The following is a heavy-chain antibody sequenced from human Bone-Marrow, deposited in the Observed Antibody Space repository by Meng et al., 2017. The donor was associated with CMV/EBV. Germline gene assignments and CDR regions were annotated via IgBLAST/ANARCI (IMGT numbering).Heavy chain of an antibody. V-gene: IGHV3-30*02. CDR1: GFTFSSYW. CDR2: IRYDGSNK. Sequence: GESLKISCAASGFTFSSYWMSWVRQAPGKGLEWVAFIRYDGSNKYYADSVKGRFTISRDNSKNTLYLQMNSLRAEDTAVYYCARTGYCSSTSCRRRWFDPWGQGTLVTVSS. CDR3: ARTGYCSSTSCRRRWFDP. J-gene: IGHJ5*02. D-gene: IGHD2-2*01.